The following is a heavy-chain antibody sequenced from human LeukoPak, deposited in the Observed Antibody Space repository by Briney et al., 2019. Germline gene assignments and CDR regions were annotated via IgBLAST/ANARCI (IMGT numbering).Heavy chain of an antibody. CDR2: IIPIFATA. V-gene: IGHV1-69*13. CDR1: GGTFGSYG. Sequence: SVKVSCKASGGTFGSYGINWVRQAPGQGLEWMGVIIPIFATANNAQKFQGRVTITADESTSTAYMELNSLRSEDTAVYYCARALTYDSSGYYPVYYFDYWGQGTLVTVSS. D-gene: IGHD3-22*01. J-gene: IGHJ4*02. CDR3: ARALTYDSSGYYPVYYFDY.